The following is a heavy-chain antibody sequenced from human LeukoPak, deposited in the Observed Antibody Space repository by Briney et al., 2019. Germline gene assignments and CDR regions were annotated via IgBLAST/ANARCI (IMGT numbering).Heavy chain of an antibody. CDR2: ISSSSGNI. J-gene: IGHJ6*03. D-gene: IGHD3-16*02. Sequence: GGSLRLFCAASGFTFSSYSMNWVRQAPGKGLEWVSYISSSSGNIYYAESVKGRFTISRDNAKTSLYLQMNSLRAEDTALYYCARDRGGIGYYMDVWGKGTTVTVSS. CDR1: GFTFSSYS. CDR3: ARDRGGIGYYMDV. V-gene: IGHV3-48*01.